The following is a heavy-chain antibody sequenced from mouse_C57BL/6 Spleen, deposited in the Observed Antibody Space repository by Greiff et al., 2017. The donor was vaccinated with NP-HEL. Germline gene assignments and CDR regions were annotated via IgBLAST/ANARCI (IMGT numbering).Heavy chain of an antibody. CDR3: SRSPGSSYYYAMDY. CDR2: IYPGSGNT. D-gene: IGHD1-1*01. V-gene: IGHV1-76*01. J-gene: IGHJ4*01. Sequence: VQLQQSGAELVRPGASVKLSCKASGYTFTDYYINWVKQRPGQGLEWIARIYPGSGNTYYNEKLNGKATLTAETSSSAAYMQLSSLTSEDSAVYFCSRSPGSSYYYAMDYWGQGTSVTVSS. CDR1: GYTFTDYY.